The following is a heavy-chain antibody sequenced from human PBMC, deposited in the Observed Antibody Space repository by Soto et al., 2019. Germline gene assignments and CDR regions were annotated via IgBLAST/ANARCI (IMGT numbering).Heavy chain of an antibody. D-gene: IGHD3-16*01. Sequence: QVQLVESGGGVVQPGKSLRLSCAASGFKFRNYAIHWVRQAPGKGLEWLAVIWFDGSKEYYADSVKGRFTISRDNSKNTVFLHMNSLTADDSGVFYCARAPSMMRLDGFDPWGPGTLVTVSS. CDR2: IWFDGSKE. CDR3: ARAPSMMRLDGFDP. V-gene: IGHV3-33*01. CDR1: GFKFRNYA. J-gene: IGHJ5*02.